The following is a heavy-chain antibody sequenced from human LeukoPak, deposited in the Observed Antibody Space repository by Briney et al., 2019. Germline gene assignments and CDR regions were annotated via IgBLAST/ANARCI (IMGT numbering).Heavy chain of an antibody. Sequence: TPSETLSLXCTVSGGSISSYYWSWIRQPPGKELDWIGYIYYSGSTNYNPSLKSRVTISVDTSKNQFSLKLSSVTAADTAVYYCAREHDYYGSGTHFDYWGQGTLVTVSS. J-gene: IGHJ4*02. CDR3: AREHDYYGSGTHFDY. CDR2: IYYSGST. D-gene: IGHD3-10*01. V-gene: IGHV4-59*01. CDR1: GGSISSYY.